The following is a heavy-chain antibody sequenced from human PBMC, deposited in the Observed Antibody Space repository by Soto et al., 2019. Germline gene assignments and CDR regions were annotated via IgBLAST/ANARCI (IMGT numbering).Heavy chain of an antibody. CDR2: IYPGDSDT. CDR3: ASSYSSSSTLYGMAV. CDR1: GYSFTSYW. V-gene: IGHV5-51*01. Sequence: GESLKISCKGSGYSFTSYWIGWVRRMPGKGLEWMGIIYPGDSDTRYSPSFQGQVTISADKSISTAYLQWSSLKASDTAMYYCASSYSSSSTLYGMAVWGQGTTVTVSS. J-gene: IGHJ6*02. D-gene: IGHD6-6*01.